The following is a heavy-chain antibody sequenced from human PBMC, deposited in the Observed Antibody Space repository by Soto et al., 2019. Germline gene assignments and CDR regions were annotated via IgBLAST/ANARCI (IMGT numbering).Heavy chain of an antibody. CDR2: IYSGGST. V-gene: IGHV3-53*01. D-gene: IGHD3-22*01. CDR1: GFTVSSNY. Sequence: GGSLRLSCAASGFTVSSNYMSWVRQAPGKGLEWVSVIYSGGSTYYADSVKGRFTISRDNSKNTLYLQMNSLRAEDTAVYYCASRGYYYDSSGYYHDYWGQGTLVTV. CDR3: ASRGYYYDSSGYYHDY. J-gene: IGHJ4*02.